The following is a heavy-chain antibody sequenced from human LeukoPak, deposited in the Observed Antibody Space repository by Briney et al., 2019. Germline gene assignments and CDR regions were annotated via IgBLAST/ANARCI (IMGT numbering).Heavy chain of an antibody. V-gene: IGHV3-9*01. CDR3: AKGRGSVTANFDY. CDR2: IGWNSESL. CDR1: GSTFDDYA. J-gene: IGHJ4*02. D-gene: IGHD2-21*02. Sequence: GGSLRLSCAASGSTFDDYAMHWVRQAPGKGLEWVSGIGWNSESLGYADSVKGRFTISRDNAKSSLYLQMNSLRAEDTALYYCAKGRGSVTANFDYWGQGTLVTVSS.